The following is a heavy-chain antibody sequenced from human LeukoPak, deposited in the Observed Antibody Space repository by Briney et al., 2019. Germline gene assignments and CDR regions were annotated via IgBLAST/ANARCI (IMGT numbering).Heavy chain of an antibody. CDR1: GFTFSSYA. D-gene: IGHD4-4*01. V-gene: IGHV3-23*01. Sequence: GGSLRLSCAASGFTFSSYAMSWVRQAPGNGLEWVSAISGSGGSTYYADSAKGRFTISRDNSKNTLYLQMNSLRAEDTAVYYCAKDGHSRQPYNWFDPWGQGTLVTVSS. J-gene: IGHJ5*02. CDR2: ISGSGGST. CDR3: AKDGHSRQPYNWFDP.